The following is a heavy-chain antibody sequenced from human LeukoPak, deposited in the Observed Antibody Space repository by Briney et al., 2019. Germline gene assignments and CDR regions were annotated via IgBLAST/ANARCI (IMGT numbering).Heavy chain of an antibody. CDR2: FDPEDGET. CDR1: GYTLTELS. V-gene: IGHV1-24*01. D-gene: IGHD3-10*01. Sequence: GASVKVSCKVSGYTLTELSMHWVRQAPGKGLEWMGGFDPEDGETIYAQKFQGRVTMTEDTSTDTAYMELSSLRSEDTAVYYCATDFGYYYGSGSSPFDYWGQGTLVTVSS. CDR3: ATDFGYYYGSGSSPFDY. J-gene: IGHJ4*02.